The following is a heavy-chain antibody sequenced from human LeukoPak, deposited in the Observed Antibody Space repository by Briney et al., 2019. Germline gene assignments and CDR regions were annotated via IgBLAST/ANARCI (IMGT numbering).Heavy chain of an antibody. V-gene: IGHV4-34*01. CDR2: INHSGST. Sequence: PSETLSLTCAVYGGSFSGYYWSWIRQPPGKGLEWIGEINHSGSTNYNPSLESRVTISVDTSKNQFSLKLSSVTAADTAVYYCARGGLDYYGSGSYRSFWFDPWGQGTLVTVSS. CDR3: ARGGLDYYGSGSYRSFWFDP. D-gene: IGHD3-10*01. J-gene: IGHJ5*02. CDR1: GGSFSGYY.